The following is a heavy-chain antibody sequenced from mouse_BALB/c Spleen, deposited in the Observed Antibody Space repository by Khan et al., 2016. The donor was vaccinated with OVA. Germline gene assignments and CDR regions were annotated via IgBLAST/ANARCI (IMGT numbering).Heavy chain of an antibody. CDR3: ARAYYRYDGYYAMDY. CDR1: EFSLSRYN. Sequence: QVQLKESGPGLVAPSQSLSITCTVSEFSLSRYNIHWVRQPPGQGLEWLGMIWGGGGTDYNSALKSRLSNSKDNSKRQVFLKMNSLQTDDTAMYYCARAYYRYDGYYAMDYWGQGTSVTVSS. D-gene: IGHD2-14*01. J-gene: IGHJ4*01. CDR2: IWGGGGT. V-gene: IGHV2-6-4*01.